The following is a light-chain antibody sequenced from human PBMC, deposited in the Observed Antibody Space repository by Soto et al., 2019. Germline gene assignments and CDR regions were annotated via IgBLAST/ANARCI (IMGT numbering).Light chain of an antibody. CDR1: SSDVGGYNY. V-gene: IGLV2-8*01. J-gene: IGLJ2*01. CDR2: EVS. CDR3: CSYAGSNSLV. Sequence: QSVLTQPPSASGSPGQSVTISCTGTSSDVGGYNYVSWYQHHPGKAPKLMIYEVSKRPSGVPDRFSGSKSGNTASLTVSGLQAEDEADYYCCSYAGSNSLVFGGVTKLTV.